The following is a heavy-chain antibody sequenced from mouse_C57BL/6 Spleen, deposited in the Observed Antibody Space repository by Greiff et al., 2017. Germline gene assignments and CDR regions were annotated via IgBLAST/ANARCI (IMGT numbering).Heavy chain of an antibody. J-gene: IGHJ2*01. CDR2: IYPGSGST. V-gene: IGHV1-55*01. CDR1: GYTFTSYW. Sequence: QVQLKESGAELVKPGASVKISCKASGYTFTSYWITWVKQRPGQGLEWIGDIYPGSGSTNYNEKFKSKATLTVDTSSSTTYVQLSGLTSEDSAVYYCARGDGYKEVDYWGQGTTLTVSS. CDR3: ARGDGYKEVDY. D-gene: IGHD2-3*01.